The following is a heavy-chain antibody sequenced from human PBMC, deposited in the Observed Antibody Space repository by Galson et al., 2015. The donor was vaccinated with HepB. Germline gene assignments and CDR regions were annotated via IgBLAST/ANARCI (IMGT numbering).Heavy chain of an antibody. Sequence: CAICGDSVSSNSAAWNRIRQSPSRGLEWLGRTYYRSKWYNDYAVSVKSRITINPDTSKNQFSLQLNSVTPEDTAVYYCARDRTYDSSGYYSPDFDYWGQGTLVTVSS. CDR2: TYYRSKWYN. CDR3: ARDRTYDSSGYYSPDFDY. J-gene: IGHJ4*02. CDR1: GDSVSSNSAA. V-gene: IGHV6-1*01. D-gene: IGHD3-22*01.